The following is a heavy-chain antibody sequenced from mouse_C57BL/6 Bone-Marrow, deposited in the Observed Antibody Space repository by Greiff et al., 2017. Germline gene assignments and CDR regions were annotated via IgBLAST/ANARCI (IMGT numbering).Heavy chain of an antibody. CDR2: IYPGNSDT. CDR1: GYTFTSYW. J-gene: IGHJ2*01. Sequence: EVQLQQSGTVLARPGASVKMSCKTSGYTFTSYWMHWVKQRPGQGLEWIGAIYPGNSDTSYNQKFKGKANLTAVTSASTAYMELSSLTNEDSAVYYCTRSHYYGSSYLYFDYWGQGTTLTVSS. CDR3: TRSHYYGSSYLYFDY. V-gene: IGHV1-5*01. D-gene: IGHD1-1*01.